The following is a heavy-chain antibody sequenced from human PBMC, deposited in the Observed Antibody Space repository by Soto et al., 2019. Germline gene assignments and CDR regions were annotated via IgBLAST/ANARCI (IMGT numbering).Heavy chain of an antibody. J-gene: IGHJ4*01. V-gene: IGHV4-38-2*02. CDR3: ARVHVMVVAGSTFDY. CDR2: IYHGGTT. D-gene: IGHD6-19*01. CDR1: GYSIISGSY. Sequence: SETLSLTCTVSGYSIISGSYWAWIRQPPGKGPEWIASIYHGGTTFYNPSLKSRITISVDTSNNQFSLKLTSVAAADTAVYYCARVHVMVVAGSTFDYWGHGTLVTVSS.